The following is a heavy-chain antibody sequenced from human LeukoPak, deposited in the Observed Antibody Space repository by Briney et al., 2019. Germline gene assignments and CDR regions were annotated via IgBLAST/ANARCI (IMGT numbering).Heavy chain of an antibody. CDR1: GASLSGSY. CDR3: ARDPCSSINCPLRF. J-gene: IGHJ4*02. Sequence: PSETLSLTCAVSGASLSGSYCTWVRQSPGEGLEWIGEINHSGRTNYNPSLQSRVTISLDTTRSQFSLILRSVTAADTAVYYCARDPCSSINCPLRFWGQGTLVTVSS. D-gene: IGHD2-2*01. V-gene: IGHV4-34*01. CDR2: INHSGRT.